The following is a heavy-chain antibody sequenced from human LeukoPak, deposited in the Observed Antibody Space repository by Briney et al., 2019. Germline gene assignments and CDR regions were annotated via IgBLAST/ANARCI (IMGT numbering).Heavy chain of an antibody. Sequence: TGGSLRLSCAASGFIFRNYAMSWVRQAPGKGLEWVSSIKSSGSTTHYADAVKGRFTISRDNSENTVYLQMNSLRAEDTALYYCAKDRREGYPRDSFDIWGQGTAVTVSS. CDR2: IKSSGSTT. J-gene: IGHJ3*02. CDR3: AKDRREGYPRDSFDI. V-gene: IGHV3-23*01. D-gene: IGHD5-12*01. CDR1: GFIFRNYA.